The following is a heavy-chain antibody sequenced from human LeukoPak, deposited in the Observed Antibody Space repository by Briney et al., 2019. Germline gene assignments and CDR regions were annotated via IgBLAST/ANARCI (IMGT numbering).Heavy chain of an antibody. J-gene: IGHJ3*02. CDR3: ARETSSFWSAPWRAFDI. V-gene: IGHV3-21*01. CDR1: GFTFSSYS. D-gene: IGHD3-3*01. Sequence: GGSLRLSCAASGFTFSSYSMNWVRQAPGEGLEWVSSISSSSSYIYYADSVKGRFTISRDNAKNSLYLQMNSLRAEDTAVYYCARETSSFWSAPWRAFDIWGQGTMVTISS. CDR2: ISSSSSYI.